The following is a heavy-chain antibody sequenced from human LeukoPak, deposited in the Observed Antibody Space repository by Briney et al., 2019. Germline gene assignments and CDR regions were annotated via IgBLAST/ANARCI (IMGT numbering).Heavy chain of an antibody. J-gene: IGHJ4*02. CDR1: GGSFSGYY. CDR3: AREQAVGVDY. V-gene: IGHV4-34*01. D-gene: IGHD6-19*01. CDR2: INHSGST. Sequence: MPSETLSLTCAAYGGSFSGYYWSWIRQPPGKGLEWIGEINHSGSTNYNPSLKSRVTISVDTSKNQFSLKLSSVTAADTAVYYCAREQAVGVDYWGQGTLVTVSS.